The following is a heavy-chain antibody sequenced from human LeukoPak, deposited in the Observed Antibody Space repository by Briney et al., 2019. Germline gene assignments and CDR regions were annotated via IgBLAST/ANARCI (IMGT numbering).Heavy chain of an antibody. V-gene: IGHV3-20*04. J-gene: IGHJ6*03. CDR2: INWNGGST. D-gene: IGHD1-14*01. Sequence: TGGSLRLSCAASGFTFDDYGMSWVRQAPGKGLEWVSGINWNGGSTGYADSVKGRLTISRDNAKNSLYLQMNSLRAEDTAVYYCARPDQTGPANYYYYYMDVWSKGTTVTISS. CDR3: ARPDQTGPANYYYYYMDV. CDR1: GFTFDDYG.